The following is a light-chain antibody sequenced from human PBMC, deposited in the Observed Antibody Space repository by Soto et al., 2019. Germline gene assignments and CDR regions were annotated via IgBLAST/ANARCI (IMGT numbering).Light chain of an antibody. CDR3: QSYDNSLSAYV. CDR2: ANN. V-gene: IGLV1-40*01. J-gene: IGLJ1*01. CDR1: NSNIGTGYD. Sequence: QPVLTQPPSVSGAPGQRVTISCTGSNSNIGTGYDVNWYQQLPGTAPKLLISANNNRPSGVPDRFSGSKSGTSASLAIAGLQAEDEADYCCQSYDNSLSAYVFGTGTKLTVL.